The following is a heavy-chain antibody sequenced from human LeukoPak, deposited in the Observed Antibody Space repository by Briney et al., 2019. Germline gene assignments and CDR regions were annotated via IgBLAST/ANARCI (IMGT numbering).Heavy chain of an antibody. CDR2: IYPGDSDT. Sequence: GESLKISCKGSGYSFTSYWIGWVRQMPGKGLEWMGIIYPGDSDTRYSPSFQGQVTISADKSISTAYLQWSSLKASDTAMYYCARLDSSGLMGSYYYYYGMDVWGQGTTVTVSS. CDR3: ARLDSSGLMGSYYYYYGMDV. V-gene: IGHV5-51*01. D-gene: IGHD6-19*01. CDR1: GYSFTSYW. J-gene: IGHJ6*02.